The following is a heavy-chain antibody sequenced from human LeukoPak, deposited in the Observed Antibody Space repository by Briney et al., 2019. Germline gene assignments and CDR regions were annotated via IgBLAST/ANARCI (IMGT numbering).Heavy chain of an antibody. V-gene: IGHV4-59*01. CDR1: SGSISSYF. J-gene: IGHJ4*02. CDR2: ISYSGST. Sequence: SETLSLTRTVSSGSISSYFWSWIRQPPGKGLEWIGYISYSGSTNYNPSLKSRVTISVDTSKNQFSLKLSSVTAADTAVYYCARDHGGYFDYWGQGTLVTVSS. CDR3: ARDHGGYFDY. D-gene: IGHD3-10*01.